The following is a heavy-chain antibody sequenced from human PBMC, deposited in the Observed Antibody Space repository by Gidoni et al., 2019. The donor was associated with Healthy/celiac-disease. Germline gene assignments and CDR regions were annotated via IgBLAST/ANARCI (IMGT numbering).Heavy chain of an antibody. V-gene: IGHV3-53*01. CDR3: ARVNYGDYAFYWYFDL. Sequence: EVPLVESGGGLLQPGGSLRLSCAASGFTVSSNYMSWVRQAPGKGLEWVSVIYSGGSTYYADSVKGRFTISRDNSKNTLYLQMNSLRAEDTAVYYCARVNYGDYAFYWYFDLWGRGTLVTVSS. D-gene: IGHD4-17*01. CDR1: GFTVSSNY. J-gene: IGHJ2*01. CDR2: IYSGGST.